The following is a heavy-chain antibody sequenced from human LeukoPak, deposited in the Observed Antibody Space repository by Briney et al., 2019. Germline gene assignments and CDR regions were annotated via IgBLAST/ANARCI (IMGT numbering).Heavy chain of an antibody. J-gene: IGHJ4*02. CDR2: INHSGST. CDR3: ARGRVYCSSTSCYSYYFDY. Sequence: SETLSLTCAVYGGSFSGYYWSWIRQPPGKGLEWIGEINHSGSTNYNPSLKSRLTISVDTSKSQFSLKLSSVTAADTAVYYCARGRVYCSSTSCYSYYFDYWGQGTLVTVSS. D-gene: IGHD2-2*02. CDR1: GGSFSGYY. V-gene: IGHV4-34*01.